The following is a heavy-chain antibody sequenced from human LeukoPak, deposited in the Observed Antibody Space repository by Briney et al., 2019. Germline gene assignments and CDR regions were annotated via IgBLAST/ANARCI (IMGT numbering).Heavy chain of an antibody. J-gene: IGHJ1*01. D-gene: IGHD3-10*01. CDR3: AKADGSGSYYRPKPYAEYFQH. CDR1: GFTFSSYA. Sequence: PGGSLRLSCTASGFTFSSYAMHWVRQAPGKGLEWVAVISYDGSNKYYADSVKGRFTISRDNSKNTLYLQMNSLRAEDTAVYYCAKADGSGSYYRPKPYAEYFQHWGQGTLVTVSS. CDR2: ISYDGSNK. V-gene: IGHV3-30-3*01.